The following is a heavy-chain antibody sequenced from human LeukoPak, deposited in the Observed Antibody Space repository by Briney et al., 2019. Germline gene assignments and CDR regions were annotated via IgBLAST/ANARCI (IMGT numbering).Heavy chain of an antibody. D-gene: IGHD3-22*01. Sequence: KPGGSLRLSCAASGFTFSSYSMSWVRQAPGKGLEWVSSISSSSSDIYYADSVKGRFTISRDNAKNSLYLQMNSLRAEDTAVYYCSAGEGYYDSSDYYSAWAFNVWGQGTMVTVSS. CDR2: ISSSSSDI. V-gene: IGHV3-21*04. CDR1: GFTFSSYS. CDR3: SAGEGYYDSSDYYSAWAFNV. J-gene: IGHJ3*01.